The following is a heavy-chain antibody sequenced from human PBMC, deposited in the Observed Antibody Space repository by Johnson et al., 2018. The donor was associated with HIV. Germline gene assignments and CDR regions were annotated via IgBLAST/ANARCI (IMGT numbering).Heavy chain of an antibody. V-gene: IGHV3-23*04. Sequence: VQLVESGGGVVQPGRSLRLSCAASGFTFSSYGMHWVRQAPGKGLEWVSVMTGNGDRTYYAESVKGRFTISRDNSKNTLHLQMNSLRVEDTAVYYCAKDSTESDAFDIWGQGTMVTVSS. J-gene: IGHJ3*02. D-gene: IGHD4-11*01. CDR3: AKDSTESDAFDI. CDR1: GFTFSSYG. CDR2: MTGNGDRT.